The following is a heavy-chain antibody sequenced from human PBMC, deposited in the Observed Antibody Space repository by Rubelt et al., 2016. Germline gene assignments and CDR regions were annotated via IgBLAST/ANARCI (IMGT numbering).Heavy chain of an antibody. V-gene: IGHV4-34*01. CDR3: ARGKEGLGVTMMDY. D-gene: IGHD3-22*01. CDR2: INHRGST. J-gene: IGHJ4*02. CDR1: GGSFSGYY. Sequence: QVQLQQWGAGLLKPSETLSLTCAVYGGSFSGYYWSWIRQPPGKGLDCIGAINHRGSTNFNPSLKSRVTISVDTSKNQFSLKLSSVTAADTAVYYCARGKEGLGVTMMDYWGQGTLVTVSS.